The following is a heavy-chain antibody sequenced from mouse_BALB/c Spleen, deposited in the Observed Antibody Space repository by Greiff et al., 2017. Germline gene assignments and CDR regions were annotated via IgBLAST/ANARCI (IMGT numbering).Heavy chain of an antibody. D-gene: IGHD1-2*01. CDR1: GFTFSSYT. J-gene: IGHJ3*01. Sequence: EVQRVESGGGLVKPGGSLKLSCAASGFTFSSYTMSWVRQTPEKRLEWVATISSGGSYTYYPDSVKGRFTISRDNAKNTLYLQMSSLKSEDTAMYYCTREEDYYGYDAYWGQGTLVTVSA. V-gene: IGHV5-6-4*01. CDR3: TREEDYYGYDAY. CDR2: ISSGGSYT.